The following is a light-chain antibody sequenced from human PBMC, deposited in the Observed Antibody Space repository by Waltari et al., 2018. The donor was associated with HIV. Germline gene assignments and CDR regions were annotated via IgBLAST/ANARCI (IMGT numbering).Light chain of an antibody. V-gene: IGLV1-51*01. J-gene: IGLJ2*01. Sequence: QSVLTQPPSVSAAPGQKVTISCSGTSSNIGNHYVSWYQQFPGAAPKLLLYDNNKRPSGIPDRFSGSKSGTSATLGIIGLQTGDEADYYCEAWDSGPRAVVFGGGTKLTVL. CDR3: EAWDSGPRAVV. CDR2: DNN. CDR1: SSNIGNHY.